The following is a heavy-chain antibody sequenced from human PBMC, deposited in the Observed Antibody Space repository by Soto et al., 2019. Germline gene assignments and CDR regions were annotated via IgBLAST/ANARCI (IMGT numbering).Heavy chain of an antibody. J-gene: IGHJ4*02. V-gene: IGHV4-59*12. CDR3: ARVPRRNYYDSSGYYPGPARIDY. CDR1: GGSISSYY. D-gene: IGHD3-22*01. CDR2: INHSGST. Sequence: SETLSLTCTVSGGSISSYYWSWIRQPPGKGLEWIGEINHSGSTNYNPSLKSRVTISVDTSKNQFSLKLSSVTAADTAVYYCARVPRRNYYDSSGYYPGPARIDYWGQGTLVTVSS.